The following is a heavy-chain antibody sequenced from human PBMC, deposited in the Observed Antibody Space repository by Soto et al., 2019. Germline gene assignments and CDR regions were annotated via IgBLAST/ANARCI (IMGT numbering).Heavy chain of an antibody. J-gene: IGHJ4*02. CDR1: GFTFSDYY. CDR2: ISWNSGSI. V-gene: IGHV3-9*01. CDR3: AKDANHGVSPVPFDY. D-gene: IGHD6-6*01. Sequence: GGSLRLSCAASGFTFSDYYMSWIRQAPGKGLEWVSGISWNSGSIGYADSVKGRFTISRDNAKNSLYLQMNSLRAEDTALYYCAKDANHGVSPVPFDYWGQGTLVTVSS.